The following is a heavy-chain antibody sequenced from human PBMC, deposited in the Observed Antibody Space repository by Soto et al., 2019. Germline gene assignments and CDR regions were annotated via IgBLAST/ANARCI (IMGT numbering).Heavy chain of an antibody. V-gene: IGHV3-74*01. Sequence: EVQLVESGGGLVQPGGSLRLSCAASGFTFSTYWMHWVRQGPGKELVWVSRLNSDGSDTTYADSVRGRFTISRDNAKNTLHLQMNSLKPEDAAVYYCARGGSSCTRLDFWGKGTLVNVS. J-gene: IGHJ4*02. CDR2: LNSDGSDT. CDR3: ARGGSSCTRLDF. CDR1: GFTFSTYW. D-gene: IGHD6-13*01.